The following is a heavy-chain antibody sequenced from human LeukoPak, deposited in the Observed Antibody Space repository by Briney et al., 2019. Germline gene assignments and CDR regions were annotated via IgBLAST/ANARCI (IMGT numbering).Heavy chain of an antibody. CDR3: AREILAPGKTHDY. J-gene: IGHJ4*02. Sequence: GVLRLSCAASGFTFSNYWMHWVRQVPGKGLVWVSRINDDGSATFYADSVKGRFTISRDNAKNTSFLQINSLRAEDTAVYYCAREILAPGKTHDYWGQGTLVTVSS. CDR1: GFTFSNYW. V-gene: IGHV3-74*01. CDR2: INDDGSAT.